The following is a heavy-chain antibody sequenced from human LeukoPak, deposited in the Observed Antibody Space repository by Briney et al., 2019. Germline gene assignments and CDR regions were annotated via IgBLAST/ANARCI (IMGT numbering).Heavy chain of an antibody. Sequence: GGSLRLSCAASGFTFSSYGMHWVRQASGNGLEWVAVLWYDGSNKYYADSVKGRFTISRDNSKNTLYLQMNSLRAEDTAVYYCARGAIVGATTPLGDYFDYWGQGTLVTVSS. CDR2: LWYDGSNK. J-gene: IGHJ4*02. D-gene: IGHD1-26*01. CDR3: ARGAIVGATTPLGDYFDY. V-gene: IGHV3-33*01. CDR1: GFTFSSYG.